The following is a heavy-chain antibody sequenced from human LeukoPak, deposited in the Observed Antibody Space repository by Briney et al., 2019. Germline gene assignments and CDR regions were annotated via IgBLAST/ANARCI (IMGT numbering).Heavy chain of an antibody. V-gene: IGHV3-23*01. Sequence: GGSLRLSCVASGFSFGSYAMSWVRQAPGKGLEWVSAVSGDGGTTYHADSVKGRFTISRDNSKNTLYLQMNSLRAEDTAVYYCAKGGISNPAGRFDCWGQGTQVTVSS. J-gene: IGHJ4*02. D-gene: IGHD4-11*01. CDR1: GFSFGSYA. CDR2: VSGDGGTT. CDR3: AKGGISNPAGRFDC.